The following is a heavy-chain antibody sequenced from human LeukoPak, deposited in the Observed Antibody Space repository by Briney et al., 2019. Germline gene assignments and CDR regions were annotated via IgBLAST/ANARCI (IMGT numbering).Heavy chain of an antibody. Sequence: SVKVSCKASGYTFTGYYMHWVRQAPGQGLEWMGGIIPIFGTANYAQKFQGRVTITADKSTSTAYMELSSLRSEDTAVYYCAMKDFGYGSGSYYLGDYWGQGTLVTVSS. CDR3: AMKDFGYGSGSYYLGDY. CDR1: GYTFTGYY. D-gene: IGHD3-10*01. V-gene: IGHV1-69*06. J-gene: IGHJ4*02. CDR2: IIPIFGTA.